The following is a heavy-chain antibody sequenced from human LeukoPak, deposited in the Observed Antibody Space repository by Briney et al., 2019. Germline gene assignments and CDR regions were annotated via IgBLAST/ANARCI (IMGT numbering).Heavy chain of an antibody. D-gene: IGHD1-14*01. CDR2: ISFDGKNQ. CDR3: AKDLPEETKMGGFDF. Sequence: GGSLRLSCAGSGFNFNNSGMHWVRQAPGKGLEWVAVISFDGKNQHYAGSVKGRFTTSRDNSNNTVYLQMNSLRPEDTAVYYCAKDLPEETKMGGFDFWGQGALVTISS. V-gene: IGHV3-30*18. CDR1: GFNFNNSG. J-gene: IGHJ4*02.